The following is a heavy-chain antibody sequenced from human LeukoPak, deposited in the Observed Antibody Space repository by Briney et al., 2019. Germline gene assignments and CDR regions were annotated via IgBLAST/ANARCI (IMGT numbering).Heavy chain of an antibody. Sequence: SETLSLTCTVSGGSISSYYWSWLRQPAGKGLEWIGRIYTSGSTNYNPSLKSRVTMSVDTSKNQFSLKLTSVTAADTAVYYCARDRFGYWYFDLWGRGTLVTVSS. V-gene: IGHV4-4*07. D-gene: IGHD3-10*01. CDR2: IYTSGST. CDR1: GGSISSYY. J-gene: IGHJ2*01. CDR3: ARDRFGYWYFDL.